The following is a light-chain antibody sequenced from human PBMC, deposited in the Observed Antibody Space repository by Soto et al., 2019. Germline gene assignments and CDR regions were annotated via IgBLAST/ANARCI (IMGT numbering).Light chain of an antibody. CDR3: QQRSNWPPIWT. Sequence: EIVLTQSRATLSLSPGERAILSCRASQSVSSYLAWYQQKPGQAPRLLIYDASNRATGIPARFSGSGSGTDFTITISSLEPEDFAVYYCQQRSNWPPIWTFGQGTKVEIK. J-gene: IGKJ1*01. CDR2: DAS. CDR1: QSVSSY. V-gene: IGKV3-11*01.